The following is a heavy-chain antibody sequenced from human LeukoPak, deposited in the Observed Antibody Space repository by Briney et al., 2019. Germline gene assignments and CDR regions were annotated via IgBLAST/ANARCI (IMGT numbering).Heavy chain of an antibody. CDR2: MNPNSGNT. Sequence: ASVKVSCKASGYTFTSYDINWVRQATGQGLEWMGWMNPNSGNTGYAQKFQGRVTITRNTSISTAYMELSGLRSEDTAVYYCAKPESVGYYYDSSGYFPLGYWGEGTLVTVSS. J-gene: IGHJ4*02. CDR1: GYTFTSYD. V-gene: IGHV1-8*03. D-gene: IGHD3-22*01. CDR3: AKPESVGYYYDSSGYFPLGY.